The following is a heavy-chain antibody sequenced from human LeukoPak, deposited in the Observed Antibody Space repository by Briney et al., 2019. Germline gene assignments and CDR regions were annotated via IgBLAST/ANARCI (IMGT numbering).Heavy chain of an antibody. Sequence: GGSLRLSCAASGFTVSSTYMSWVRQAPGKGLEWVSVIYTGGSPYYAGCVKGRFTIPRAHSTTQLYLQMNSLRAEDTAVYYCARDGGKCTGGSCYPAYFQHGGQGTLVTVSS. CDR1: GFTVSSTY. CDR3: ARDGGKCTGGSCYPAYFQH. CDR2: IYTGGSP. J-gene: IGHJ1*01. V-gene: IGHV3-53*01. D-gene: IGHD2-15*01.